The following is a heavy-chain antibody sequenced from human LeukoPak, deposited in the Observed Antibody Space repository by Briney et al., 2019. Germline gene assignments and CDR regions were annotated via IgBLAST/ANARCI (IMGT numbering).Heavy chain of an antibody. J-gene: IGHJ4*02. CDR1: GFSFSSYG. Sequence: PGGSLRLSCAGSGFSFSSYGMHWVRQAPGKGLEWMAFIRSDGSNKYYADSVKGRFTISRDNAKNSLFLQMNSLRVGDTAVYYCAREKASTTGTTDYDYWGQGTLVTVSS. CDR2: IRSDGSNK. D-gene: IGHD1-1*01. V-gene: IGHV3-30*02. CDR3: AREKASTTGTTDYDY.